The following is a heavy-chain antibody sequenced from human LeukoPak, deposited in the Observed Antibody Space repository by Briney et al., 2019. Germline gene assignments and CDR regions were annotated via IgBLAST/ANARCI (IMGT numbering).Heavy chain of an antibody. CDR3: ASRKREYYYDIPHPFDY. CDR2: IYYSGST. Sequence: PSETLSLTCTVFGGSISSSSYYWGWIRQPPGKGLEWIGHIYYSGSTYYNPSLKSRVPISVDTSKNQFSLKLNSVTAADTAVYYCASRKREYYYDIPHPFDYWGQGTLVTVSS. CDR1: GGSISSSSYY. D-gene: IGHD3-22*01. V-gene: IGHV4-39*01. J-gene: IGHJ4*02.